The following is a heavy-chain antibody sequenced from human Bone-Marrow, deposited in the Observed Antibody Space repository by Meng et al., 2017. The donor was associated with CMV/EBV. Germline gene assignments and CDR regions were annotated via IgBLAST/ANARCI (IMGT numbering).Heavy chain of an antibody. CDR2: ISYDGSNK. J-gene: IGHJ3*02. CDR1: GFTFSSYA. V-gene: IGHV3-30-3*01. D-gene: IGHD2-8*01. Sequence: GESLKISCAASGFTFSSYAMHWVRQAPGKGLEWVAVISYDGSNKYYAGSVKGRFTISRDNSKNTLYLQMNSLRAEDTAVYYCARDGIVLMVYARDAFDIWGQGTMVTVSS. CDR3: ARDGIVLMVYARDAFDI.